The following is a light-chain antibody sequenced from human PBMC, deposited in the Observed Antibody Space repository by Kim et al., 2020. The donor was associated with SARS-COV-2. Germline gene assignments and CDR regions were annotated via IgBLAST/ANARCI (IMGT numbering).Light chain of an antibody. CDR1: QSVSSIY. V-gene: IGKV3-20*01. J-gene: IGKJ2*03. CDR2: GAS. CDR3: QQYSRSPYS. Sequence: LSPGERATLSCRASQSVSSIYLAWYQQKPGQAPRLVIYGASTTATGIPDRFSGSGSGSDFTLTISRLEPEDFAVYFCQQYSRSPYSFGQGTKLEI.